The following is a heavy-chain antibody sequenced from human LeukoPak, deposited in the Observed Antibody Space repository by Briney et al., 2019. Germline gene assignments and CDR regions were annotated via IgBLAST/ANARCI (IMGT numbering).Heavy chain of an antibody. CDR2: IYYSGST. Sequence: PSETLSLTCTVSGGSISSSSYYWGWIRQPPGKGLEWIGSIYYSGSTYYNPSLKSRVTISVDTSKNQFSLKLSSVTAADTAVYYCASVRFGELAHRPFDYWGQGTLVTVSS. CDR3: ASVRFGELAHRPFDY. CDR1: GGSISSSSYY. D-gene: IGHD3-10*01. J-gene: IGHJ4*02. V-gene: IGHV4-39*01.